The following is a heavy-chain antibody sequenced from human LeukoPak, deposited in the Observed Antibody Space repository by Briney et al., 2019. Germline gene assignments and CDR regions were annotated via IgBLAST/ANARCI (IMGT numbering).Heavy chain of an antibody. CDR3: ARDRYCSRTSCDNWFDP. V-gene: IGHV4-31*03. D-gene: IGHD2-2*01. CDR2: IYYSGST. J-gene: IGHJ5*02. Sequence: SQTLSLTCTVSGGSISSGGYYWSWIRQHPGKGLEWIGYIYYSGSTYYNPSLESRVIISVDTSKNQFSLKLTSVTAADTAVYYCARDRYCSRTSCDNWFDPWGQGTLVTVSS. CDR1: GGSISSGGYY.